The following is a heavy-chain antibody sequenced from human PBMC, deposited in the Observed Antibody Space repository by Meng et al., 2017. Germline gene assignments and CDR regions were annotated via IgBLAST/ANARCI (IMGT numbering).Heavy chain of an antibody. V-gene: IGHV4-34*01. CDR1: GGSFSGYY. Sequence: QGHVQQWGPGLLKPSETLSLTCAVYGGSFSGYYWSWIRQPPGKGLEWIGEINHSGSTNYNPSLKSRVTISVDTSKNQFSLKLSSVTAADTAVYYCARVGSFLRDYWGQGTLVTVSS. CDR2: INHSGST. CDR3: ARVGSFLRDY. J-gene: IGHJ4*02. D-gene: IGHD2/OR15-2a*01.